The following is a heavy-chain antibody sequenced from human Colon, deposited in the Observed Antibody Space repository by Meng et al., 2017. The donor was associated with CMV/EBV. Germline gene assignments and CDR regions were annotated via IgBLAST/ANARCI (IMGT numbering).Heavy chain of an antibody. J-gene: IGHJ4*01. V-gene: IGHV4-4*01. D-gene: IGHD6-19*01. Sequence: TCAVSGRTVRNDYWGRGVREAGGEGLGWIGEVSEDGRTKYKPYLKSRISMSIDKSKTQFSLNLRSVAAADTASYLWTSSSGWWRIDYWGHGTLVTVSS. CDR1: GRTVRNDYW. CDR3: TSSSGWWRIDY. CDR2: VSEDGRT.